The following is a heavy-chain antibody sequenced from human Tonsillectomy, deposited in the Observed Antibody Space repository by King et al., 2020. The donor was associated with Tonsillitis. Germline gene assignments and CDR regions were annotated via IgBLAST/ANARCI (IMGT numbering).Heavy chain of an antibody. J-gene: IGHJ4*02. CDR2: ISSSGSAL. V-gene: IGHV3-11*01. D-gene: IGHD2-15*01. Sequence: QVQLVESGGGLVKPGGSLRLSCAASCFTFSDYYIRLIRQAPGKGLEWVSYISSSGSALYYADAVKGRFTISRDNAKSSLYLQMNSLRAEATAVYYFASVSAQGGRFDYWGQGTLVTVSS. CDR1: CFTFSDYY. CDR3: ASVSAQGGRFDY.